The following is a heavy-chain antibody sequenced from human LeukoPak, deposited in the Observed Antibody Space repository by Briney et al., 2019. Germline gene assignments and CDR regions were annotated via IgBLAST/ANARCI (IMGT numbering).Heavy chain of an antibody. J-gene: IGHJ4*02. D-gene: IGHD2-2*01. CDR3: ATAGYCSSTSCYVESEFDY. Sequence: PSETLSLTCTVSGGSISSSSYYWGWIRQPPGKGLEWIGSIYYSGSTYYNPSLKSRVTISVDTSKNQFSLKLGSVTAADTAVYYCATAGYCSSTSCYVESEFDYWGQGTLVTVSS. CDR1: GGSISSSSYY. V-gene: IGHV4-39*01. CDR2: IYYSGST.